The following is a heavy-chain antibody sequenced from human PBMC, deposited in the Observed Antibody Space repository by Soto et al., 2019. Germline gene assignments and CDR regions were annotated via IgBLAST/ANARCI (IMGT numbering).Heavy chain of an antibody. CDR1: GFTFSSYW. D-gene: IGHD1-20*01. CDR2: IKQDGSEK. CDR3: ARYMYNWNDNFDY. Sequence: EVQLVESGGGLVQPGGSLRLSCAASGFTFSSYWMSWVRQAPGKGLEWVANIKQDGSEKYYVDSVKGRFTISRDNAKNSLYLQMNSLRAEDTAVYYCARYMYNWNDNFDYWGQGTLVTVSS. V-gene: IGHV3-7*05. J-gene: IGHJ4*02.